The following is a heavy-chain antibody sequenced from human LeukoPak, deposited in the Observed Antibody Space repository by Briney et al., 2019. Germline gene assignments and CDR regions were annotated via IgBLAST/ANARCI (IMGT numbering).Heavy chain of an antibody. Sequence: GRSLRLSCAASGFTFSTYWMNWYRKAPGKGLEWVGNINQDASEINYVDSVRGRFTISRDNAKNSLHLQMNSLRAEDTAVYYCATDRDNSDWQKRFDSWGQGTLVTVSS. V-gene: IGHV3-7*01. CDR1: GFTFSTYW. J-gene: IGHJ4*02. CDR2: INQDASEI. CDR3: ATDRDNSDWQKRFDS. D-gene: IGHD2-21*02.